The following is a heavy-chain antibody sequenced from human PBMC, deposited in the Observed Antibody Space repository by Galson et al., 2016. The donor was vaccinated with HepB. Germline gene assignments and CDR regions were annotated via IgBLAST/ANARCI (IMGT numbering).Heavy chain of an antibody. D-gene: IGHD4-11*01. CDR3: AVDTTVISKGFDY. V-gene: IGHV1-18*01. CDR2: INGYNGNT. CDR1: GYTFTSFG. J-gene: IGHJ4*02. Sequence: SVKVSCKASGYTFTSFGISWVRQAPGQGLEWMGWINGYNGNTHYAHELQGRVTITADESTSPAYMELSSLRSEDTAVYYCAVDTTVISKGFDYWGQGTLVTVSS.